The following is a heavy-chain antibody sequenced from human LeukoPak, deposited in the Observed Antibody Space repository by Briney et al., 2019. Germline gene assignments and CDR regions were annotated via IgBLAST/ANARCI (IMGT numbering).Heavy chain of an antibody. J-gene: IGHJ4*02. V-gene: IGHV3-23*01. CDR3: AKDSDWAAAGTVFDY. CDR2: ISGSGGST. Sequence: PGGSLRLSCAASGFTFSSYAMSWVRQAPGKGLEWVSAISGSGGSTYYADSVKGRFTISRDNSENTLYLQMNSLRAEDTAVYYCAKDSDWAAAGTVFDYWGQGTLVTVSS. D-gene: IGHD6-13*01. CDR1: GFTFSSYA.